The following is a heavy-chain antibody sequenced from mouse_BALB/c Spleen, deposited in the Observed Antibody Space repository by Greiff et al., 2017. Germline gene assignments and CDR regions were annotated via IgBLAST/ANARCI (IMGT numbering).Heavy chain of an antibody. CDR2: INSNGGST. CDR3: ARRDGSLFAY. CDR1: GFTFSSYY. Sequence: EVQVVESGGGLVKLGGSLKLSCAASGFTFSSYYMSWVRQTPEKRLELVAAINSNGGSTYYPDTVKGRFTISRDNAKNTLYLQMSSLKSEDTALYYCARRDGSLFAYWGQGTLVTVSA. J-gene: IGHJ3*01. V-gene: IGHV5-6-2*01. D-gene: IGHD1-1*02.